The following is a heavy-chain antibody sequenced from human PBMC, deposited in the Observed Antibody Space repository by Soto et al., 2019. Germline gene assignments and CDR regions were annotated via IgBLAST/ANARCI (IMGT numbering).Heavy chain of an antibody. CDR2: IYYSGST. CDR1: GGSVSSGSYN. V-gene: IGHV4-61*01. Sequence: PSETLSLTCTVSGGSVSSGSYNWSWIRQPPGKELEWIGYIYYSGSTNYNPSLKSRVTISVHTSKNQFSLRLSSVTVAETPSYYCPRESVPHSLYDMVVWGPGT. J-gene: IGHJ6*02. D-gene: IGHD1-1*01. CDR3: PRESVPHSLYDMVV.